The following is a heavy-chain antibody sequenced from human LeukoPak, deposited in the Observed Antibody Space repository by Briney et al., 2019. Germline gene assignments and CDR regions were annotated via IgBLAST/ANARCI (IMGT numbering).Heavy chain of an antibody. CDR3: ARTLKRFGEVNYYYYYMDV. Sequence: SETLSLTCTVSGGSISSYYWSWIRQPPGKGLEWIGYIYYSGSTNYNPSLKSRVTISVDTSKNQFSLKLSSVTAADTAVYYCARTLKRFGEVNYYYYYMDVWGKGTTVTVSS. CDR1: GGSISSYY. V-gene: IGHV4-59*01. CDR2: IYYSGST. D-gene: IGHD3-3*01. J-gene: IGHJ6*03.